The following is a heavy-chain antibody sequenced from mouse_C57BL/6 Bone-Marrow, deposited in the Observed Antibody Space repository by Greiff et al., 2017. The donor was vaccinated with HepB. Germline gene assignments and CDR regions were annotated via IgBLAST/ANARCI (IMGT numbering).Heavy chain of an antibody. D-gene: IGHD5-1-1*01. Sequence: EVKLVESGGDLVKPGGSLKLSCAASGFTFSSYGMSWVRQTPDKRLEWVATISSGGSYTHYPDSVKGRFTIYRDNAKNTLYLQMSSLKSEDTAMYYCTRPLPYTYGPWFAYWGQGTLVTVSA. CDR3: TRPLPYTYGPWFAY. CDR2: ISSGGSYT. J-gene: IGHJ3*01. CDR1: GFTFSSYG. V-gene: IGHV5-6*01.